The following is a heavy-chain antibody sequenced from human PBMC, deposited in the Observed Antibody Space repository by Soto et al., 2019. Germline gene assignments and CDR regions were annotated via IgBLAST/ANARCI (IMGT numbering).Heavy chain of an antibody. CDR2: IYYSGST. CDR3: ARGRGMYYYYGMDV. D-gene: IGHD2-15*01. Sequence: SETLSLTCTVSGGSVSSGSYYWSWIRQPPGKGLEWIGYIYYSGSTNYNPSLKSRVTISVDTSKNQFSLKLSSVTAADTAVYYCARGRGMYYYYGMDVWGQGTTVTVSS. J-gene: IGHJ6*02. V-gene: IGHV4-61*01. CDR1: GGSVSSGSYY.